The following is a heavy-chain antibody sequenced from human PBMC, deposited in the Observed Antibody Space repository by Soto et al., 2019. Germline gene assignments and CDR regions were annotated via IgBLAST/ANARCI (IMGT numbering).Heavy chain of an antibody. J-gene: IGHJ6*02. Sequence: SVKVYSNASGYAFTSSAMHWVRQSPGQRLEWMGWINAGNGNTKYSQKFQGRVTITRDTSASTAYMELSSLRSEDTAVYYCARGGRGYSYGKPLYYYYYTMDGWSHGTTVIV. CDR1: GYAFTSSA. V-gene: IGHV1-3*01. D-gene: IGHD5-18*01. CDR2: INAGNGNT. CDR3: ARGGRGYSYGKPLYYYYYTMDG.